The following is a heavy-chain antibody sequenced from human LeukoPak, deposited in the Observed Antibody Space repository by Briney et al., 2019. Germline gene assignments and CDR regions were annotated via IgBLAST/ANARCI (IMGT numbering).Heavy chain of an antibody. CDR2: IYHSGST. CDR3: ARDRIVVVPAADYYYYYGMDV. D-gene: IGHD2-2*01. J-gene: IGHJ6*02. V-gene: IGHV4-30-2*01. CDR1: GGSISSGGYS. Sequence: SQTLSLTCAVSGGSISSGGYSWSWIRQPPGKGLEWIGYIYHSGSTYCNPSLKSRVTISVDRSKNQFSLKLSSVTAADTAVYYCARDRIVVVPAADYYYYYGMDVWGQGTTVTVSS.